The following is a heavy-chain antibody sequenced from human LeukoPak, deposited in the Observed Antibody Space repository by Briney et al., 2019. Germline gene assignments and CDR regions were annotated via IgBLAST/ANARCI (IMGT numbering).Heavy chain of an antibody. V-gene: IGHV3-15*01. Sequence: GGSLRLSCAASGFTFSNAWMSWVRQAPGKGLEWVGRIKSKTDDGTTDYGVTVKGRFTISREDPKITLYMQMNSLKTEDTAVYYCTTDPSGLYDLPGYWGQGTLVTVSS. J-gene: IGHJ4*02. CDR2: IKSKTDDGTT. CDR3: TTDPSGLYDLPGY. CDR1: GFTFSNAW. D-gene: IGHD6-19*01.